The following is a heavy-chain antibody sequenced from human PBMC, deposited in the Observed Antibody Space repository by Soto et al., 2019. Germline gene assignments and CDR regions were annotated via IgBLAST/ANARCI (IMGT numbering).Heavy chain of an antibody. CDR2: TYYRSKWYN. D-gene: IGHD6-19*01. CDR3: ARSKAVAGTGYYYYGMDV. CDR1: RDSVSSNSAA. Sequence: SQTLSLTCDISRDSVSSNSAAWNWIRQSPSRGLEWLGRTYYRSKWYNDYAVSVKSRITINPDTSKNQFALQLNSGTPEDTAVYYCARSKAVAGTGYYYYGMDVWGQGTTVTVSS. J-gene: IGHJ6*02. V-gene: IGHV6-1*01.